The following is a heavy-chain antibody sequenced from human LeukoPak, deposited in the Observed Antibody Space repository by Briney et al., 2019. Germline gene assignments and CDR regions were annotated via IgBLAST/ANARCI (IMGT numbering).Heavy chain of an antibody. CDR1: GFTFSSYS. CDR2: ISSSSSYT. V-gene: IGHV3-21*01. Sequence: GGSLRLSCAASGFTFSSYSMNWVRQAPGKGLEWVSSISSSSSYTYYADSVKGRFTISRDNAKNSLYLQMNSLRAEDTAVYYCARSGYDYYYYYGMDVWGQGTTVTVSS. D-gene: IGHD5-18*01. CDR3: ARSGYDYYYYYGMDV. J-gene: IGHJ6*02.